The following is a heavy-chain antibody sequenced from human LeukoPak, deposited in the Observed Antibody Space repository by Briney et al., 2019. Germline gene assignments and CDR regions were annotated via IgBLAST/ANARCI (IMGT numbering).Heavy chain of an antibody. CDR3: TRTENYGNFDS. V-gene: IGHV3-74*01. J-gene: IGHJ4*02. CDR1: GFTFSAYW. D-gene: IGHD1-7*01. Sequence: GGSLRLSCEASGFTFSAYWMHWVRQAPGKGLVWVSRINPAGGSTYYADSVKGRFSISRDNAKNTAYLQMNSLRAEDTAVYYCTRTENYGNFDSRGQGTLVTVSS. CDR2: INPAGGST.